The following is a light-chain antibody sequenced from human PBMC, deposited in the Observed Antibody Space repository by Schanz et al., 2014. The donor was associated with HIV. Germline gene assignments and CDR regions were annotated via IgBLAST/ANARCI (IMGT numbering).Light chain of an antibody. CDR3: QQYGSSPWT. V-gene: IGKV3-20*01. CDR1: QSVGGSQ. J-gene: IGKJ1*01. Sequence: ETVLTQSPGSLSLSPGERATLSCRTSQSVGGSQLAWYQHKRGQAPRLLVYGASSRATGIPDRFSGSGSGSDFTLTISRLEHEDFAVYYCQQYGSSPWTFGQGTKVESK. CDR2: GAS.